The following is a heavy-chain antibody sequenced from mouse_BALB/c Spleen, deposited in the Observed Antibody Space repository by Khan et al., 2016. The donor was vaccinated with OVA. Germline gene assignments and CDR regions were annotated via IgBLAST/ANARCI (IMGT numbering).Heavy chain of an antibody. J-gene: IGHJ2*01. CDR3: TRSFYYGYYFDY. D-gene: IGHD1-1*01. CDR1: GFTFSSFG. Sequence: EVELVESGGGLVQPGGSRKLSCAASGFTFSSFGMHWVRQAPEKGLEWVAYISSDSSTIYYADTVKGRFTISRDNPKNTLFLQMTRLRSDDTAMYYCTRSFYYGYYFDYWGQGTTLTVSS. CDR2: ISSDSSTI. V-gene: IGHV5-17*02.